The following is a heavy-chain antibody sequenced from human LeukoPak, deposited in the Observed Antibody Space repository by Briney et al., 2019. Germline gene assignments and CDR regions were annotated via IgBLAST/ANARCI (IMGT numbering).Heavy chain of an antibody. D-gene: IGHD1-26*01. CDR1: GFTFSDYY. J-gene: IGHJ4*02. CDR2: ISSSGSTI. V-gene: IGHV3-11*01. CDR3: AKGPLVGAYFDY. Sequence: AGGSLRLSCAASGFTFSDYYMSWIRQAPGKGLEWVLYISSSGSTIYYADSVKGRFTISRDNSKSTLFLQMNSLRAEDTAVYYCAKGPLVGAYFDYWGQGTLVTVSS.